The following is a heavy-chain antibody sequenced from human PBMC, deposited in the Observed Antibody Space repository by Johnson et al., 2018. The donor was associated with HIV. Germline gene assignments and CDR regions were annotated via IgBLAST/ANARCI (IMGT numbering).Heavy chain of an antibody. CDR3: AKCLFRSGGNCYVVDAFDI. V-gene: IGHV3-30*02. CDR1: GFSFRRSL. D-gene: IGHD2-15*01. Sequence: QMQLVESGGGLVQPGGSLRLSCAASGFSFRRSLVNWVRQAPGKGLEWVAFIRYDGSNKYYADSVKGRFTISRANSKNTLYLQMNSVRAEDTAVYYCAKCLFRSGGNCYVVDAFDIWGQGTMVTVSS. CDR2: IRYDGSNK. J-gene: IGHJ3*02.